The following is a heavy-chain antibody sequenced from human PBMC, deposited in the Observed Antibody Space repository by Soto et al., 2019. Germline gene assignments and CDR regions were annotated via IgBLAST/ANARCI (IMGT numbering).Heavy chain of an antibody. D-gene: IGHD2-15*01. CDR3: AKEIVVVVAATPKKPRSNWFDP. CDR1: GFTFSSYA. V-gene: IGHV3-23*01. J-gene: IGHJ5*02. Sequence: GGSLRLSCAASGFTFSSYAMSWVRQAPGKGLEWVSAISGSGGSTYYADSVKGRFTISRDNSKNTLYLQMNSLRAEDTAVYYCAKEIVVVVAATPKKPRSNWFDPWGQGTLVTVSS. CDR2: ISGSGGST.